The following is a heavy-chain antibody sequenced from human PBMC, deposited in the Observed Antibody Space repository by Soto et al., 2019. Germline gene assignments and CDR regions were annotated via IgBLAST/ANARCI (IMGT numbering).Heavy chain of an antibody. CDR3: ARETSGYYH. J-gene: IGHJ5*02. CDR1: GYTFTSYD. V-gene: IGHV1-8*01. Sequence: QVQLVQSGAEVKKPGASVKVSCKASGYTFTSYDINWVRQATGQGLEWMGWMNPNSGNTGYAQKFQGRVTMPRNTSISTGDLELSSPRSEDTAVYYCARETSGYYHWGQGTLVTVSA. D-gene: IGHD3-22*01. CDR2: MNPNSGNT.